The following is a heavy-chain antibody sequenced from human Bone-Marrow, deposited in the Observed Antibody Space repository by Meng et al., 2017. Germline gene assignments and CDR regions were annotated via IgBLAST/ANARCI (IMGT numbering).Heavy chain of an antibody. Sequence: SETLSLTCAVYGGSFSGYYWSWIRQPPGKGLEWNGEINHSGSTNYNPSLKSRVTISVDTSKNQFSLKLSSVTAADTAVYYCARVVRQWLVRRAGFDYWGQGTLVTVSS. J-gene: IGHJ4*02. D-gene: IGHD6-19*01. CDR1: GGSFSGYY. CDR2: INHSGST. CDR3: ARVVRQWLVRRAGFDY. V-gene: IGHV4-34*01.